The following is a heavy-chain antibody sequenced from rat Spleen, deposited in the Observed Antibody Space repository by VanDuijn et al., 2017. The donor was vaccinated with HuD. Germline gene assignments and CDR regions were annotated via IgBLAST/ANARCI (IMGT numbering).Heavy chain of an antibody. CDR3: GKDMNYFSTYPFYLMGA. V-gene: IGHV5-19*01. J-gene: IGHJ4*01. CDR1: GFTFSNYG. D-gene: IGHD1-2*01. Sequence: EVQLVESGGGLVQPGRSLKLSCAASGFTFSNYGMHWIRQAPTKGLEWVASVSPTGGSTYYRDSVKGRFTFSRDNAENTVYLQMNSLRSEDTATYFCGKDMNYFSTYPFYLMGAWGQGTSVTVSS. CDR2: VSPTGGST.